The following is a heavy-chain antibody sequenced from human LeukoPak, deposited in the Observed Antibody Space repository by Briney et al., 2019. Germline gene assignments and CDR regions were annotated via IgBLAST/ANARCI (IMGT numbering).Heavy chain of an antibody. D-gene: IGHD1-1*01. CDR2: IIPIFGTA. V-gene: IGHV1-69*01. CDR1: GGTFSSYA. CDR3: ARHLERRYHYYMDV. J-gene: IGHJ6*03. Sequence: ASVKVSCKASGGTFSSYAISWVRQAPGQGLEWMGGIIPIFGTANYAQKFQGRVTITADESTSTAYMELSSLRSEDTAVYYCARHLERRYHYYMDVWGKGTTVTVSS.